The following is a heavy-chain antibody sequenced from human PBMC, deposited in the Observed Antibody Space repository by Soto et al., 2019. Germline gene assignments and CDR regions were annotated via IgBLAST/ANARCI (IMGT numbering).Heavy chain of an antibody. V-gene: IGHV1-2*04. CDR2: INPNSGGT. CDR3: ARDPLAVAGTFLPDY. Sequence: ASVKVSCKASGYTFTGYYMHWVRQAPGQGLEWMGWINPNSGGTNYAQKFQGWVTMTRDTSISTAYMELSRLRSDDTAVYYCARDPLAVAGTFLPDYWGQGTLVTVSS. CDR1: GYTFTGYY. D-gene: IGHD6-19*01. J-gene: IGHJ4*02.